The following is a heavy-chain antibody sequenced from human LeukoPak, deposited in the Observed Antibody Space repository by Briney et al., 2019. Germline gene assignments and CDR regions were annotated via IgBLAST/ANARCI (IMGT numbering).Heavy chain of an antibody. Sequence: GRSLRLSCAASGFTFSSYAMHWVRQDPGKGLEDVSAVSSDGGSTYYANSVKGRFTISRDNSKNTLYLQMGRLTAEDMAVYYCATVIGDSWGQGTLVTVSS. CDR3: ATVIGDS. D-gene: IGHD7-27*01. CDR1: GFTFSSYA. V-gene: IGHV3-64*01. CDR2: VSSDGGST. J-gene: IGHJ5*02.